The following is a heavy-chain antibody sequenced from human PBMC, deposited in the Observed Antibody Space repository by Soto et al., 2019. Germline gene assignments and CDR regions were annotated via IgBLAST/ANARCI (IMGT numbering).Heavy chain of an antibody. CDR1: GYTFTGFY. V-gene: IGHV1-2*04. J-gene: IGHJ4*02. CDR3: ASGGSTVTREFDY. CDR2: INPNSGDT. D-gene: IGHD4-17*01. Sequence: ASVKVSCKASGYTFTGFYMHWVRQAPGQGLEWMGWINPNSGDTEYAQNFQGWVTMTRDTSISTAYMELSRLKSDDTAVYYCASGGSTVTREFDYWGQGTLVTVYS.